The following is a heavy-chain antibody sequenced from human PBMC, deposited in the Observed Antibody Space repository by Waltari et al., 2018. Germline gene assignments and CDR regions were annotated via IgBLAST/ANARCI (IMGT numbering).Heavy chain of an antibody. D-gene: IGHD3-3*01. CDR3: ARSGLERDFWSGQYTSYCMDV. V-gene: IGHV4-34*01. CDR2: INHSGST. Sequence: QVQLQQWGAGLLKPSETLSLTCAVYGGSFSGYYWSWIRQPPGKGLEWIGEINHSGSTNYNPSLKSRVTISVDTSKNQFSLKLSSVTAADTAVYYCARSGLERDFWSGQYTSYCMDVWGKGTTVTISS. J-gene: IGHJ6*03. CDR1: GGSFSGYY.